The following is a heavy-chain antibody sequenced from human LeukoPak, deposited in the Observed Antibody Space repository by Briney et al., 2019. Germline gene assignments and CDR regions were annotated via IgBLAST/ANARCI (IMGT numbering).Heavy chain of an antibody. CDR1: GFTFSRSA. CDR3: AKDGLYYDGSEHVYDFDS. CDR2: INYSGGAT. D-gene: IGHD3-22*01. J-gene: IGHJ4*02. V-gene: IGHV3-23*01. Sequence: GGSLRLSCAASGFTFSRSAMTWVRQGPGTGLEFVASINYSGGATYYADSVKGRFTISRDNSKNTLYLQMNSLRAEDTALYYCAKDGLYYDGSEHVYDFDSWGQGTLVTVSS.